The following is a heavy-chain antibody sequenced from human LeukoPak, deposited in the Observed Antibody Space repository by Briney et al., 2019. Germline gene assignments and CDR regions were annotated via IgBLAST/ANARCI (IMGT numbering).Heavy chain of an antibody. CDR1: GGSFSGYY. J-gene: IGHJ4*02. D-gene: IGHD3-10*01. CDR3: ARDRRFSYGSGSSAVDY. V-gene: IGHV4-34*01. Sequence: SETLSLTCAVYGGSFSGYYWSWIRQPPGNGLERIGEINHSGSTNYNPSLKSRVTISVDTSKNQFSLKLSSVTAADTAVYYCARDRRFSYGSGSSAVDYWGQGTLVTVSS. CDR2: INHSGST.